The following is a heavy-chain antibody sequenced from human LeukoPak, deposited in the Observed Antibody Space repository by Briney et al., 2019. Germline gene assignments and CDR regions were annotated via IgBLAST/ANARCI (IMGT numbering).Heavy chain of an antibody. CDR2: IIPIFGTA. V-gene: IGHV1-69*06. CDR1: GGTFSSYA. Sequence: ASVKVSCKASGGTFSSYAISWVRQAPGQGLEWMGGIIPIFGTANYAQKFQGRVTITADKSTSTAYMELSSLRSEDTAVYYCARYWNDNEYFDYWGQGTLVTVSS. CDR3: ARYWNDNEYFDY. J-gene: IGHJ4*02. D-gene: IGHD1-1*01.